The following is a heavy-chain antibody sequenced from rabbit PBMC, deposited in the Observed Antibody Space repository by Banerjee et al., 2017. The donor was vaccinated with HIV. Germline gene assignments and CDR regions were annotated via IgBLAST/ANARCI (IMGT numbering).Heavy chain of an antibody. CDR3: ARGYYGNSGYWYYGMDL. CDR1: GFSFSSDW. Sequence: QEHLEESGGDLVKPEGSLTLTCTASGFSFSSDWMCWVRQAPEKGLEWIACIYGGSSSNTYYASWVNGRFTISKTSSTTVTLQMTSLTAADTATYFCARGYYGNSGYWYYGMDLRGPGTLVTVS. CDR2: IYGGSSSNT. V-gene: IGHV1S45*01. D-gene: IGHD1-1*01. J-gene: IGHJ6*01.